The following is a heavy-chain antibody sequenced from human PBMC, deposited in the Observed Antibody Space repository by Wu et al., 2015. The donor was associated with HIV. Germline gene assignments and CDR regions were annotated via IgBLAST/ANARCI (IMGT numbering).Heavy chain of an antibody. CDR3: ARNTDSVATSLYSLGV. CDR1: GKTFNA. V-gene: IGHV1-69*05. J-gene: IGHJ6*02. CDR2: IIPLFGTT. D-gene: IGHD6-19*01. Sequence: QVQLVQSGAEVKKPGSSVKISCKASGKTFNAINWVRQAPGQGLEWMGGIIPLFGTTEYSQIFQGRLTISTDASTDTAFMSLSSLTSADTAIYYCARNTDSVATSLYSLGVWGQGTTVTVSS.